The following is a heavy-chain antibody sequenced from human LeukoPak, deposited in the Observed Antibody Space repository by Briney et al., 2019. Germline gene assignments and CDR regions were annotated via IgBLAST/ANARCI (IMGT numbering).Heavy chain of an antibody. CDR3: AITGQWPPSPRHAAVDY. CDR1: GYIFAHNG. Sequence: ASVKVSCKTSGYIFAHNGISWVRQAPGQGPEWMGWISAYNGDTNYAQNFQGRVTMTRDTSTSTVYMELRSLRSDDTAVYYCAITGQWPPSPRHAAVDYWGQGTLVTVSS. V-gene: IGHV1-18*01. D-gene: IGHD6-19*01. J-gene: IGHJ4*02. CDR2: ISAYNGDT.